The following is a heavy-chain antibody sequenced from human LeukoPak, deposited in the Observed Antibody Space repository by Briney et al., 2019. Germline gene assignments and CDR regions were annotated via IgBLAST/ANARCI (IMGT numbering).Heavy chain of an antibody. J-gene: IGHJ4*02. CDR3: ARNNGYNEYYFDY. Sequence: PGGSLRLSCAASGFSFSDYYMSWIRQAPGKGLEWVSYISSSGSTIYYADSVKGRFTISRDNAKNSLYLQMNSLRAEDTAVYYCARNNGYNEYYFDYWGQGTLVTVSS. D-gene: IGHD5-24*01. CDR1: GFSFSDYY. CDR2: ISSSGSTI. V-gene: IGHV3-11*04.